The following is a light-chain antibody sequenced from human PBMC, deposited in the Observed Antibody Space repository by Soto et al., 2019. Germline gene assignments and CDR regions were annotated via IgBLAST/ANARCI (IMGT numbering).Light chain of an antibody. V-gene: IGKV3-20*01. CDR3: QQYRT. J-gene: IGKJ1*01. CDR1: QSVSSSS. CDR2: GTS. Sequence: EIVLTQSPGTLSLSPGERATLSCRASQSVSSSSLAWYQQKPGQAPRLLISGTSSRATGIPDRFSGSGSRKDFTLTISRLEPEDFAVYFCQQYRTFGQGTKVDIK.